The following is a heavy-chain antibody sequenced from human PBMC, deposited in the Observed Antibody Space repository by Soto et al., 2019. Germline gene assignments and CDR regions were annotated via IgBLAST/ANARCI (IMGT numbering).Heavy chain of an antibody. CDR1: GFTFNSFA. CDR3: AKDQSSTIAGRRGFDY. CDR2: ITGSGGSI. V-gene: IGHV3-23*01. J-gene: IGHJ4*02. Sequence: VQLLESGGGFVQPGGSLRLSCAASGFTFNSFAMSWVRQAPGKGLEWVSGITGSGGSIYYADSVKGRFTISRDNSMNTLYLQMNSLRAEDTAVYYCAKDQSSTIAGRRGFDYWGQGALVTVSS. D-gene: IGHD6-6*01.